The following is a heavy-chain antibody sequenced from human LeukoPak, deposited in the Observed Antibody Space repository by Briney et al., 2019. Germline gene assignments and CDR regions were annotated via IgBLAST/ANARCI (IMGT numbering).Heavy chain of an antibody. CDR1: GYTFTGYY. J-gene: IGHJ4*02. Sequence: SVKVSCKASGYTFTGYYMHWVRQAPGQGLEWMGWINPNSGGTNYAQKFQGRVTMTRDTSISTAYMELSRLTYDDTAVYYCARWAALCNDHWGQGTLVTVSS. V-gene: IGHV1-2*02. CDR3: ARWAALCNDH. CDR2: INPNSGGT. D-gene: IGHD6-13*01.